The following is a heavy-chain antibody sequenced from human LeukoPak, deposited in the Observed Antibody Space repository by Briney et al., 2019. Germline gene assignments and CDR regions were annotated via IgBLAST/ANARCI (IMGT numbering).Heavy chain of an antibody. CDR3: AREPLRAESRWFDP. J-gene: IGHJ5*02. CDR1: GGTFSSYA. Sequence: SVKVSCKASGGTFSSYAISWVRQAPGQGLEWMGGIIPIFGTANYAQKFQGRVTITADESTSTAYMELSSLRSEDTAVYYCAREPLRAESRWFDPWGQGSLVTVSS. D-gene: IGHD1-26*01. V-gene: IGHV1-69*13. CDR2: IIPIFGTA.